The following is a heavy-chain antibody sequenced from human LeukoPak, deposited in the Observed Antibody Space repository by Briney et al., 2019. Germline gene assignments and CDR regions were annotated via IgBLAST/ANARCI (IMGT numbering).Heavy chain of an antibody. CDR1: GYSFTSYW. CDR3: ARLIDIVVVPVFDY. Sequence: GESLEISCKGSGYSFTSYWIGWVRQVPGKGLEWMGIIYPGDSDTRYSPSFQGQVTISADKSISTAYLQWSSLKASDTAMYYCARLIDIVVVPVFDYWGQGTLVTVSS. J-gene: IGHJ4*02. V-gene: IGHV5-51*01. D-gene: IGHD2-2*01. CDR2: IYPGDSDT.